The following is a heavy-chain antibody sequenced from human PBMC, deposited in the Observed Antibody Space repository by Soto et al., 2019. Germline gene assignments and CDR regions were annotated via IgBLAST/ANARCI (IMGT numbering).Heavy chain of an antibody. CDR3: AIGYSSSSDAYYYSYALDV. J-gene: IGHJ6*02. CDR1: GYSFTSYW. Sequence: GESLKISCKGSGYSFTSYWIGWVRQMPGKGLEWMGIIYPGDSDTRYNPSFQGQVTISADKSISTAFLQWSSLKASDTAIYYCAIGYSSSSDAYYYSYALDVWGQGTTVTVYS. D-gene: IGHD6-6*01. CDR2: IYPGDSDT. V-gene: IGHV5-51*01.